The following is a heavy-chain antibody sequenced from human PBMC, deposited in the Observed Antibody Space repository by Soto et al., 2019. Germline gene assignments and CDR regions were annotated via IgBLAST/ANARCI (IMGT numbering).Heavy chain of an antibody. CDR3: AKERSSGWSFDY. D-gene: IGHD6-19*01. J-gene: IGHJ4*02. Sequence: EVQLLESGGGLVQPGGSLRLSCAASGFTFSTYAMNWVRQAPGKGLEWVSGISGSGDSTYYADSVKGRFTVSRDNSKNTLDQQMNSLRAEDTAVFYCAKERSSGWSFDYWGQGTLVTVSS. CDR2: ISGSGDST. V-gene: IGHV3-23*01. CDR1: GFTFSTYA.